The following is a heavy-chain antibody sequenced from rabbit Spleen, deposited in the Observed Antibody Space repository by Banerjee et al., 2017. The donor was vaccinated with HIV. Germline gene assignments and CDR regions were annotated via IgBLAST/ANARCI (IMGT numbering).Heavy chain of an antibody. CDR3: ARGPALYGAL. D-gene: IGHD3-1*01. Sequence: QEQLVESGGGLVQPEGSLTLTCTASGFSFSSSYYMCWVRQAPGRGLEWIACIYAGSSGSTYYASWAKGRFTISKTSSTTVTLQMTSLTVADMATYFCARGPALYGALWGPGTLVTVS. V-gene: IGHV1S45*01. CDR1: GFSFSSSYY. CDR2: IYAGSSGST. J-gene: IGHJ4*01.